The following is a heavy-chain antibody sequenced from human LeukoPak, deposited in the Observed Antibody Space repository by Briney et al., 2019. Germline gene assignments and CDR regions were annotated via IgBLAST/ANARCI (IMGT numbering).Heavy chain of an antibody. CDR3: AREVAVAGFDY. CDR2: IYYSGST. CDR1: GGSISSYY. J-gene: IGHJ4*02. D-gene: IGHD6-19*01. Sequence: SETLSLTCTVPGGSISSYYWSWIRQPPGKGLEWIGYIYYSGSTNYNPSLKSRVTISVDTSKNQFSLKLSSVTAADTAVYYCAREVAVAGFDYWGQGTLVTVSS. V-gene: IGHV4-59*01.